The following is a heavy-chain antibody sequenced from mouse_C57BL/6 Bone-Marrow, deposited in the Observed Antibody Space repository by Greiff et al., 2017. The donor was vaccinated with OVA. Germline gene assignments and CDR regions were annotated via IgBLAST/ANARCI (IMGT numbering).Heavy chain of an antibody. V-gene: IGHV1-82*01. D-gene: IGHD2-3*01. CDR2: IYPGDGDT. CDR1: GYAFSSSW. Sequence: VQVVESGPELVKPGASVKISCKASGYAFSSSWMNWVKQRPGKGLEWIGRIYPGDGDTNYNGKFKGKATLTADKSSSTAYMQLSSLTSEDSAVYFCARYDGYYVGYFDYWGQGTTLTVSS. J-gene: IGHJ2*01. CDR3: ARYDGYYVGYFDY.